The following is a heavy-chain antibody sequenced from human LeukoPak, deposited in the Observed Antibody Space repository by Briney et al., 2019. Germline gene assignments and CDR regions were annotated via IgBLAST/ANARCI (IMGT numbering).Heavy chain of an antibody. CDR3: ARGVQFRSLAA. J-gene: IGHJ5*02. V-gene: IGHV4-34*01. D-gene: IGHD5-24*01. Sequence: SETLSLTCAVSGGAFSGYYWSWIRQPPGKGLEWIGEINHSGSTNYNPSLKSRVTISVDTSKNQFSLKLSSVTAADTAVYYCARGVQFRSLAAWGQGTLVTVSS. CDR1: GGAFSGYY. CDR2: INHSGST.